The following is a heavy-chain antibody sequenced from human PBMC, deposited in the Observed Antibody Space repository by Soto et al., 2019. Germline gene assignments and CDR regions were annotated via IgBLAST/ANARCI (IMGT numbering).Heavy chain of an antibody. CDR3: AKAQLAPDY. CDR2: ISYDGSNK. CDR1: GFTFSSYG. Sequence: QVQLVESGGGVVQPGRSLRLSCAASGFTFSSYGMHWVRQAPGKGLEWVAVISYDGSNKYYADSLKGRSISSTDNSKNTLYLQINTLIAEDTAVHYCAKAQLAPDYWGQGTLVTVSS. V-gene: IGHV3-30*18. J-gene: IGHJ4*02. D-gene: IGHD6-6*01.